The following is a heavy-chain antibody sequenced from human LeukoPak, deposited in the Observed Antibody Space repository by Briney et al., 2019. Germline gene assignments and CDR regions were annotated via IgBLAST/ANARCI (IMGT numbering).Heavy chain of an antibody. D-gene: IGHD3-10*01. CDR1: GGSFSGYY. J-gene: IGHJ5*02. Sequence: PSETLSLTCTVYGGSFSGYYWSWIRQPPGKGLEWIGEINHSGSTNYNPSLKSRVTISVDTSKNQFSLKLSSVTAADTAVYYCARGRYYGLMFNWFDPWGQGTLVTVSS. CDR2: INHSGST. CDR3: ARGRYYGLMFNWFDP. V-gene: IGHV4-34*01.